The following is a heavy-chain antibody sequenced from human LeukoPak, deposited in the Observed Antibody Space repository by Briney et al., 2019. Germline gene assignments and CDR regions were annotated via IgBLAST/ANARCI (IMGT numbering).Heavy chain of an antibody. J-gene: IGHJ3*02. Sequence: PGGSLRLSCAASGFTVSNNYMTWVRQAPGKGLEWVSLIYSAGSTYYADSVRGRFTISRDNSKNTVYLQMNSLRAEDTAVYYCTTDEYVDAFDIWGQGTMVTVSS. D-gene: IGHD3-16*01. CDR2: IYSAGST. CDR3: TTDEYVDAFDI. V-gene: IGHV3-66*01. CDR1: GFTVSNNY.